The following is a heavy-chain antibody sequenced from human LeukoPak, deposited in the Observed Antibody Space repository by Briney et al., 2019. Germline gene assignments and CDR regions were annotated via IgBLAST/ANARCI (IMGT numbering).Heavy chain of an antibody. Sequence: ASVKVSCKASGYTFTSYDINWVRQAPGQGLEWMGWINPNSGGTNYAQKFQGRVTMTRDTSISTAYMELSRLRSDDTAVYYCASLTSGGSYLYDYWGQGTLVTVSS. CDR3: ASLTSGGSYLYDY. D-gene: IGHD1-26*01. J-gene: IGHJ4*02. V-gene: IGHV1-2*02. CDR2: INPNSGGT. CDR1: GYTFTSYD.